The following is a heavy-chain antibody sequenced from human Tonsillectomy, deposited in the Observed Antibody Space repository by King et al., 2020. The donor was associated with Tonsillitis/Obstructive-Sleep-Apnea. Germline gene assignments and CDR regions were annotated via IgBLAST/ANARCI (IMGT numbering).Heavy chain of an antibody. D-gene: IGHD3-10*01. CDR1: GFTFRTYG. CDR3: TRVRARGVDY. J-gene: IGHJ4*02. CDR2: IWFDGSNK. Sequence: VQLVESGGGVVQPGGSLTLSCAASGFTFRTYGMHWVRQPPGKGLEWVAVIWFDGSNKYYADSVKGRFTISRDNSKNTLYLQMNSVRAEDTAVYYCTRVRARGVDYWGQGTLVTVSS. V-gene: IGHV3-33*01.